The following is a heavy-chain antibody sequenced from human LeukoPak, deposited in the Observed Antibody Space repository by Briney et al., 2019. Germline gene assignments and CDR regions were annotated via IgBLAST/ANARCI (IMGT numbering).Heavy chain of an antibody. CDR3: TTDPSYGGHFY. V-gene: IGHV3-15*01. CDR2: IKSKTDGGTT. CDR1: GFTFSSSW. D-gene: IGHD5-12*01. J-gene: IGHJ4*02. Sequence: GGSLRLSCAASGFTFSSSWMTWVRQAPGKGLEWVGRIKSKTDGGTTDYAAPVKGRFTISRDDSKNTLYLQMNSLKTEDTAVYYCTTDPSYGGHFYWGQGTLVTVSS.